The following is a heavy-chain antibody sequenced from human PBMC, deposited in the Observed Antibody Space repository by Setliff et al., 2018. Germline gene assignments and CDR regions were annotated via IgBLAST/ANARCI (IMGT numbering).Heavy chain of an antibody. D-gene: IGHD2-15*01. CDR1: GYTFTSYG. CDR3: ARGWAGYCSGGSCGEWFDP. Sequence: ASVKVSCKASGYTFTSYGISWVRQAPGQGLEWMGWMNPNSGNTGYAQKFQGRVTMTRNTSISTAYMELSRLSSEDTAVYYCARGWAGYCSGGSCGEWFDPWGQGTLVTVSS. J-gene: IGHJ5*02. V-gene: IGHV1-8*02. CDR2: MNPNSGNT.